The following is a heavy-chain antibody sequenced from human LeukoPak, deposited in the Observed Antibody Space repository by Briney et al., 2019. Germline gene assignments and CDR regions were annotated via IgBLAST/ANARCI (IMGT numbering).Heavy chain of an antibody. CDR3: AKDKGYDSSGYRSNPHLYDAFDI. D-gene: IGHD3-22*01. Sequence: SETLSLTCTVSDYSISSGYYWGWIRQPPGKGLEWIGSIFHTGNTYYNPSLKSRVTISVDTSKNEFSLKVNSVTAADTAVYYCAKDKGYDSSGYRSNPHLYDAFDIWGQGTMVTVSS. CDR2: IFHTGNT. CDR1: DYSISSGYY. J-gene: IGHJ3*02. V-gene: IGHV4-38-2*02.